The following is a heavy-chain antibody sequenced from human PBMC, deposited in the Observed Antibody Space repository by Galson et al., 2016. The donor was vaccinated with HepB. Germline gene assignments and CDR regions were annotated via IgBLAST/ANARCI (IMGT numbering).Heavy chain of an antibody. CDR2: VGSCPSGT. CDR1: GFTFNSYA. J-gene: IGHJ4*02. D-gene: IGHD2-15*01. V-gene: IGHV3-23*01. CDR3: AGYCRGGSCSGQGSFDY. Sequence: SLRLSCAASGFTFNSYAMSWVRQAPGRGLEWVSSVGSCPSGTCYADSVTGRFTISRDFSTNTVYLQMNSLRAEDTAVYYCAGYCRGGSCSGQGSFDYWNQGTLVTVSS.